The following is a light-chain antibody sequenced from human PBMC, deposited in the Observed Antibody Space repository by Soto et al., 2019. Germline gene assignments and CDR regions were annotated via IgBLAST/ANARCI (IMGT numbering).Light chain of an antibody. Sequence: EIVLTQSPGTLYLPPGERATLSCRTSQRVDSNYLAWYQQKPGQAPRLLIYGASSRATGVPGRFSGSGSGTDFTLTISRLEPEDFAVYHCQQFGDSPKTFGQGTTVEIK. CDR3: QQFGDSPKT. V-gene: IGKV3-20*01. CDR1: QRVDSNY. J-gene: IGKJ1*01. CDR2: GAS.